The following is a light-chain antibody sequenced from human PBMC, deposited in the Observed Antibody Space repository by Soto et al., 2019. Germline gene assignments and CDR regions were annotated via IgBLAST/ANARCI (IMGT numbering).Light chain of an antibody. Sequence: DVQMTQSPSSLSASVGDRVTITCRASQNINTYLIWYQQKLGKAPNLLIYGASSLQSGVPSRFSSSGSGTDFTLTISSLQPEDFAFYFCQQSYSAPPTFGQGTKVEI. CDR3: QQSYSAPPT. CDR2: GAS. J-gene: IGKJ1*01. V-gene: IGKV1-39*01. CDR1: QNINTY.